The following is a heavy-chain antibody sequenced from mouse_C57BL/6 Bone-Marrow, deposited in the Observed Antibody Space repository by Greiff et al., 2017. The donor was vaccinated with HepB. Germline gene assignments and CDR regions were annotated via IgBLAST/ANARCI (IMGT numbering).Heavy chain of an antibody. Sequence: VQGVESGPELVKPGASVKISCKASGYTFTDYYINWVKQRPGQGLEWIGWIFPGSGSTYYNEKFKGKATLTVDKSSSTAYMLLSSLTSEDSAVYFCAREGYYGSSYGYFDVWGTGTTVTVSS. D-gene: IGHD1-1*01. CDR1: GYTFTDYY. J-gene: IGHJ1*03. CDR2: IFPGSGST. CDR3: AREGYYGSSYGYFDV. V-gene: IGHV1-75*01.